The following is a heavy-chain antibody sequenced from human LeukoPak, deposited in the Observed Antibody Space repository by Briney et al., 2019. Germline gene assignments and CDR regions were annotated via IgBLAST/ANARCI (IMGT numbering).Heavy chain of an antibody. Sequence: PSETLSLTCAVHGGSFSGYYWSWLRQPPGKGLEWIGEINHSGSTNYNPSLKSRVTISVDTSKNQFSLKLSSVTAADTAVYYCARARLYYGSGSYYNVIPNWFDPWGQGTLVTVSS. J-gene: IGHJ5*02. CDR3: ARARLYYGSGSYYNVIPNWFDP. CDR2: INHSGST. CDR1: GGSFSGYY. D-gene: IGHD3-10*01. V-gene: IGHV4-34*01.